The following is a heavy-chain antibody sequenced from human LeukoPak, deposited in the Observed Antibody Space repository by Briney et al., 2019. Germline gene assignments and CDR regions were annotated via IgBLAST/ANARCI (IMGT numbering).Heavy chain of an antibody. CDR3: ARGFEGVAGWFDP. V-gene: IGHV4-59*01. D-gene: IGHD3-16*01. J-gene: IGHJ5*02. Sequence: SETLSLICTVSGGSITGYYWRWIRQPPGKAPEWIGYISHRGTTKYNLSLKSRVTMSVDTSKNQFSLRLNSVIAADTAIYYCARGFEGVAGWFDPWGQGALVTVSS. CDR2: ISHRGTT. CDR1: GGSITGYY.